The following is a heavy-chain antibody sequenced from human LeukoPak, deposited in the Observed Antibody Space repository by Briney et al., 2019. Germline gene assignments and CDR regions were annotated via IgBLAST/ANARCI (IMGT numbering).Heavy chain of an antibody. D-gene: IGHD5-24*01. V-gene: IGHV3-33*01. CDR3: ATEGGSLEKINY. CDR2: IWYDGSYK. Sequence: PGRSLRLSCAASGFTFSSYGMHWVRQAPGKGLEWVAAIWYDGSYKFCVDSVKGRFTISRDNSKNTLYLQMNSLRAEDTAVYYCATEGGSLEKINYWGQGTLVTVSS. J-gene: IGHJ4*02. CDR1: GFTFSSYG.